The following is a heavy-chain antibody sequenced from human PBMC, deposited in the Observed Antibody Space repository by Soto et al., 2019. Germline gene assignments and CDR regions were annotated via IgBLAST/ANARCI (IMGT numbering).Heavy chain of an antibody. Sequence: GASVKVSCKASGYSFTDYHIHWVRQAPGQGLEWLGRINPKSGGTSTAQKFQGWVTMTTDTSISTGSMELTRLTSDDTAIYYCARGDSTDCSNGVCSFFYNHDMDVWGQGTTVTVSS. CDR2: INPKSGGT. CDR3: ARGDSTDCSNGVCSFFYNHDMDV. CDR1: GYSFTDYH. J-gene: IGHJ6*02. D-gene: IGHD2-8*01. V-gene: IGHV1-2*04.